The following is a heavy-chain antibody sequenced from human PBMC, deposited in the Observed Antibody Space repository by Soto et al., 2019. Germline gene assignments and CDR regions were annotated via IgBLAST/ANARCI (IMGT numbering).Heavy chain of an antibody. J-gene: IGHJ6*04. CDR1: GFTFSSYS. Sequence: PGGSLRLSCAASGFTFSSYSMNWVRQAPGKGLEWVSYISSSSSTIYYADSVKGRFTISRDNAKNSLYLQMNSLRAEDTAVYYCGRESCSSTSCYQKGTYYYNGRDVWGKGTPAT. CDR2: ISSSSSTI. V-gene: IGHV3-48*01. CDR3: GRESCSSTSCYQKGTYYYNGRDV. D-gene: IGHD2-2*01.